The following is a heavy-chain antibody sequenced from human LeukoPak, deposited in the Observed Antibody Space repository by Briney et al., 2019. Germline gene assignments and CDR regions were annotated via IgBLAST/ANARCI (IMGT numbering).Heavy chain of an antibody. CDR2: ISGSGGST. V-gene: IGHV3-23*01. D-gene: IGHD6-6*01. J-gene: IGHJ4*02. CDR3: ARVSYSSSYYFDY. Sequence: GGSLRLSCAASGFTFSSYSMTWVRQAPGKGLEWVSVISGSGGSTYYAGSVKGRFTISRDNFKNTLDLQMNSLRVEDTAVYYCARVSYSSSYYFDYWGQGALVTVSS. CDR1: GFTFSSYS.